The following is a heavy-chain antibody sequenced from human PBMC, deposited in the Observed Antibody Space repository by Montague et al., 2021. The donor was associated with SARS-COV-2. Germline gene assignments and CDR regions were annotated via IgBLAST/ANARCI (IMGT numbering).Heavy chain of an antibody. V-gene: IGHV4-59*11. J-gene: IGHJ2*01. CDR2: FYSGNT. Sequence: SETRSLTCTVSGGSISNHYWSWIRQPPGKGLKWIAFYSGNTNYNPSLKSRATISLDTSKTQFSLKLTSVTTSDTALYYCARDLGWGRWYIDVWGRGTLVTVSS. CDR1: GGSISNHY. CDR3: ARDLGWGRWYIDV. D-gene: IGHD1-26*01.